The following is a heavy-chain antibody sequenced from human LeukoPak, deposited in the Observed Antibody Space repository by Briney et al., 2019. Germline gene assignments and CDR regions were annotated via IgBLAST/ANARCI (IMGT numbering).Heavy chain of an antibody. CDR2: ISYDGSNK. Sequence: GRSLRLSCAASGFTFSSYAMHWVRQAPGKGLEWVAVISYDGSNKYYADSVKGRFTISRDNSKNTLHLQMNSLRAEDTAVYYCAREMIWFGELLVGYFDYWGQGTLVTVSS. CDR3: AREMIWFGELLVGYFDY. CDR1: GFTFSSYA. D-gene: IGHD3-10*01. V-gene: IGHV3-30*04. J-gene: IGHJ4*02.